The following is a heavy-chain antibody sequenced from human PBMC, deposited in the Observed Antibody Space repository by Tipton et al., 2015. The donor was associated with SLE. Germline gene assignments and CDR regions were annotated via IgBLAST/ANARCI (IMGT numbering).Heavy chain of an antibody. V-gene: IGHV4-34*01. Sequence: TLSLTCAVYGGSFSGYYWSWIRQPPGKGLEWIGEINHSGSTNYNPSLKSRVTISVDTSKNQFSLKLSSVTAADTAVYYCARGNSSSWGRWFDPWGHGTLVTVSS. CDR3: ARGNSSSWGRWFDP. J-gene: IGHJ5*02. CDR1: GGSFSGYY. D-gene: IGHD6-13*01. CDR2: INHSGST.